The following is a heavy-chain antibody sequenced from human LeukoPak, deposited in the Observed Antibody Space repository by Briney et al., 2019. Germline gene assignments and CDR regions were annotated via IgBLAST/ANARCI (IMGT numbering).Heavy chain of an antibody. CDR2: ISSNGGST. V-gene: IGHV3-64D*09. D-gene: IGHD3-22*01. J-gene: IGHJ4*02. CDR3: VKGSGGVSYYYDSSGYYYDY. Sequence: GGSLRLSCSASGFTFSSYAMYWVRQAPGKGLEYVSAISSNGGSTSYAASVKARFTISRDNSKNTLYLQMSSLRAEDTAVYYCVKGSGGVSYYYDSSGYYYDYWGQGTLVTVSS. CDR1: GFTFSSYA.